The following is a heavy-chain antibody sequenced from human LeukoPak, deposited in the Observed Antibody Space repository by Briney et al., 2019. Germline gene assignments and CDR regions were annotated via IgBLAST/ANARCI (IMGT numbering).Heavy chain of an antibody. J-gene: IGHJ5*02. CDR2: ISYDGSNK. V-gene: IGHV3-30-3*01. CDR3: AREGGSWNREPERWFDP. D-gene: IGHD1/OR15-1a*01. CDR1: GFTFSSYA. Sequence: GGSLRLSCVVSGFTFSSYAMHWVRQAPGKGLEWVAVISYDGSNKYYADSVKGRFTISRDNSKNTLYLQMNSLRAEDTAVYYCAREGGSWNREPERWFDPWGQGTLVTVSS.